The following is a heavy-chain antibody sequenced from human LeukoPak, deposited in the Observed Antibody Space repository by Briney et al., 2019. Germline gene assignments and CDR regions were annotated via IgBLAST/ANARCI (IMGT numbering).Heavy chain of an antibody. Sequence: GGALRLSCAASGFTFDDYAMHWVRQAPGKGLEWVSLISGVGGSTYYADSVKGRFTISRDNSKNSLYLQMNSLRKEDTALYYCAKDIPPNYHGSGSYSDYWGQGTLVTVSS. CDR3: AKDIPPNYHGSGSYSDY. D-gene: IGHD3-10*01. CDR2: ISGVGGST. CDR1: GFTFDDYA. J-gene: IGHJ4*02. V-gene: IGHV3-43*02.